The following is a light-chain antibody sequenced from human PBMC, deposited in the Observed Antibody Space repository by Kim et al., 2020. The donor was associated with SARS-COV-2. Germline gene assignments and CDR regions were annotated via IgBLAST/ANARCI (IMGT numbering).Light chain of an antibody. CDR1: QSVGTY. J-gene: IGKJ4*01. V-gene: IGKV3-11*01. Sequence: SLSPGERATLSCRASQSVGTYLAWYQHKRGQPPRLLIYDASKRATGIPARFSGSGSGTDFTLTISSLEPEDFAVYFCQQVSNWPLTFGGGTKLEI. CDR3: QQVSNWPLT. CDR2: DAS.